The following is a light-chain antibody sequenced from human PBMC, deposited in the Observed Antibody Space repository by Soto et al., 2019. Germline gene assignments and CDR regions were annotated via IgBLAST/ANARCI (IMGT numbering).Light chain of an antibody. V-gene: IGKV3-20*01. CDR2: CAS. CDR1: QSVSCSY. CDR3: QQYGSSPRT. Sequence: IVLTQSPGTLSLSPGERATLSCRASQSVSCSYLAWYQQKPGQAPRLLIYCASSRATGIPDRFSGSGSGTDFTLIISRLEPEDFAVYYCQQYGSSPRTFGQGTKVDIK. J-gene: IGKJ1*01.